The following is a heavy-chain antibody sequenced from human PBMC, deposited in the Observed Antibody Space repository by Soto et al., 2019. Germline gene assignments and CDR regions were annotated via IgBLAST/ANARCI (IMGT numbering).Heavy chain of an antibody. CDR3: ARTHDYYDSSVVNDAFDI. Sequence: QVQLQESGPGLVKPSQTLSLTCTVSGGSISSGGYYWSWIRQHPGKGLEWIGYIYYSGSTYYNPSLKSRVTISVETSKNQFSLKLSSVTAADTAVYYCARTHDYYDSSVVNDAFDIWGQGTMVTVSS. D-gene: IGHD3-22*01. V-gene: IGHV4-31*03. CDR1: GGSISSGGYY. J-gene: IGHJ3*02. CDR2: IYYSGST.